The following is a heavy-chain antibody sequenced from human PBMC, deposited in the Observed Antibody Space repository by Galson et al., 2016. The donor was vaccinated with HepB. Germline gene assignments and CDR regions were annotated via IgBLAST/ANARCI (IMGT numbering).Heavy chain of an antibody. Sequence: SLRLSCAASGFTFRDYSMNWVRQAPGKGLEWVSSISYSGANDIYYADSVKGRFTISRDNAKNSMDLQMNSLRAEDTAVYYCAKHPAPCTSTTCYIYWYFDLWGRGTLVTVSS. D-gene: IGHD2-2*01. J-gene: IGHJ2*01. CDR1: GFTFRDYS. CDR2: ISYSGANDI. V-gene: IGHV3-21*04. CDR3: AKHPAPCTSTTCYIYWYFDL.